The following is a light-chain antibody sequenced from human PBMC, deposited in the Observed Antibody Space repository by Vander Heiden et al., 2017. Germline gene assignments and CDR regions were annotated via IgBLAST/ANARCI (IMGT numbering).Light chain of an antibody. CDR2: SNTDDTY. J-gene: IGLJ1*01. CDR3: QTWDTGNQGV. Sequence: QVALTQSPSASASLGASVKLTCTLSGEHYTYGIAWHQQQPEKGPRFLMRSNTDDTYTRGDGIPDRFSGSRSGAERYLTISGLQSEDEADYYCQTWDTGNQGVFGPGTKVTVL. CDR1: GEHYTYG. V-gene: IGLV4-69*01.